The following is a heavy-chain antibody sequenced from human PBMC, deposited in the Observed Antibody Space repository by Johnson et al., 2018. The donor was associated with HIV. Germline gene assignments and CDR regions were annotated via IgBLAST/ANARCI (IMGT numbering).Heavy chain of an antibody. Sequence: VQLVESGGGLVQPGGSLRLSCAASGFTFSSYAMSWVRQAPGKGLEWVSAISGSGGSTYYADSVKGRFTIPRANSKNTLYLQMNSLRAEDTAVYYCAKDYRDGYNRGWAFDIWGQGTMVTVSS. CDR1: GFTFSSYA. D-gene: IGHD5-24*01. V-gene: IGHV3-23*04. CDR2: ISGSGGST. J-gene: IGHJ3*02. CDR3: AKDYRDGYNRGWAFDI.